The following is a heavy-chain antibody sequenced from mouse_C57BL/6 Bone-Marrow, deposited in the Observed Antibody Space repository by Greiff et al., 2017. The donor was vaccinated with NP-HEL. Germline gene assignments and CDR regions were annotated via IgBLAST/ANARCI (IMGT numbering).Heavy chain of an antibody. Sequence: VQLQQSGAELVRPGASVTLSCKASGYTFTDYEMHWVKQTPVHGLEWIGAIDPETGGTAYNQKFKGKAILTADKSSSTAYMGLRSMTSEDSAVYYCTTNWYFDVWGTGTTVTVSS. J-gene: IGHJ1*03. CDR2: IDPETGGT. V-gene: IGHV1-15*01. CDR3: TTNWYFDV. CDR1: GYTFTDYE.